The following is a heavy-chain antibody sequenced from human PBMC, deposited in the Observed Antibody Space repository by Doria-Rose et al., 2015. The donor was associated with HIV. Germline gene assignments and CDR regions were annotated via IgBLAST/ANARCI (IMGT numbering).Heavy chain of an antibody. Sequence: TLSLTCTVSGGINSGNYYWSWIRQPAGKGLEWIGRIYTSGSTNYDPSLKSRVTMSLDTAKNHFSLKLTSVTAADTAVYYCARDSSDYVPFDYWGQGTLVSASS. CDR1: GGINSGNYY. CDR2: IYTSGST. V-gene: IGHV4-61*02. D-gene: IGHD4-17*01. J-gene: IGHJ4*02. CDR3: ARDSSDYVPFDY.